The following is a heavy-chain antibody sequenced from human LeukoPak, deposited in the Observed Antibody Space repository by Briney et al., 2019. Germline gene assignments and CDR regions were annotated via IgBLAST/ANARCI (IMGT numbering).Heavy chain of an antibody. J-gene: IGHJ4*02. CDR3: ARGTLTIFGVVEY. Sequence: ASVKVSCKASGYTFTDYYMHWVRQAPGQGLEWMGWINPNSGGTNYAPKFQGRVTMTRDTSITTAYMEVSRLRSDDTAVYYCARGTLTIFGVVEYWGQGPLVTVSS. CDR2: INPNSGGT. V-gene: IGHV1-2*02. CDR1: GYTFTDYY. D-gene: IGHD3-3*01.